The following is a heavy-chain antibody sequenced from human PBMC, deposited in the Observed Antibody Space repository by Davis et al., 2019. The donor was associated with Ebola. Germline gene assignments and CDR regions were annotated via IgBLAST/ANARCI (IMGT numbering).Heavy chain of an antibody. V-gene: IGHV1-69*13. D-gene: IGHD6-13*01. J-gene: IGHJ4*02. CDR1: GGTFSSYA. CDR3: ARGQISYSSSWYRFGDYFDY. CDR2: IIPIFGTA. Sequence: SVKVSCKASGGTFSSYAISWVRQAPGQGLEWMGGIIPIFGTANYAQKFQDRVTITADESTSTAYMELSSLRSEDTAVYYCARGQISYSSSWYRFGDYFDYWGQGTLVTVSS.